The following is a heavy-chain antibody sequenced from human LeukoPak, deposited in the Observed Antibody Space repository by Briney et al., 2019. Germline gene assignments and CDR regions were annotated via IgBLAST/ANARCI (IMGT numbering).Heavy chain of an antibody. V-gene: IGHV1-2*02. Sequence: GASVKVSCKASGYTLTGYYMHWVRQAPGQGLEWMGWINPNSGGTNYAQKFQGRVTMTRDTSISTAYMELSRLRSDDTAVYYCARDRLEAAAGLNWFDPWGQGTLVTVSS. D-gene: IGHD6-13*01. CDR2: INPNSGGT. J-gene: IGHJ5*02. CDR1: GYTLTGYY. CDR3: ARDRLEAAAGLNWFDP.